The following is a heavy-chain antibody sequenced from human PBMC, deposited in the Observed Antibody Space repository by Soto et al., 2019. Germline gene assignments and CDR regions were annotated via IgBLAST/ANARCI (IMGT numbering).Heavy chain of an antibody. CDR3: AREREQLPQFDP. D-gene: IGHD6-13*01. Sequence: QVQLVQSGAEVKKPGSSVKVSSKASGGTLYSYTITWVRQAPGQGLEWMGRIIPILGIENYAQKFQGRLTITVDNSRSTAYVEVRSLRSDDTAVYYCAREREQLPQFDPWGQGTLVTVSS. CDR1: GGTLYSYT. V-gene: IGHV1-69*08. CDR2: IIPILGIE. J-gene: IGHJ5*02.